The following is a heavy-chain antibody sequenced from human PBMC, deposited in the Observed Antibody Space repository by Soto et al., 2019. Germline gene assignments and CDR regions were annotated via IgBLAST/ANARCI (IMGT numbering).Heavy chain of an antibody. CDR2: IYNSGST. J-gene: IGHJ4*02. Sequence: QVQLQESGPGLVKPSETLSLTCTVSGGSISSYYWTWIRQPPGKGLEWIGFIYNSGSTHYNPSLRSRVTISVDSSTNQFSLRLRSVTAAATAVYYCASMGYHYGSGSYPLDYWGQGTLVTVSS. CDR1: GGSISSYY. V-gene: IGHV4-59*08. CDR3: ASMGYHYGSGSYPLDY. D-gene: IGHD3-10*01.